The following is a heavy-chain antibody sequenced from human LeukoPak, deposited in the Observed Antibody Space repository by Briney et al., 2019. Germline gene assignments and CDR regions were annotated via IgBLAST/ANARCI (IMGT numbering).Heavy chain of an antibody. CDR1: GYSISSGYY. CDR2: IYHSGST. V-gene: IGHV4-38-2*02. CDR3: ARGSSYGGTDTFDI. J-gene: IGHJ3*02. Sequence: PSETLSLTCTVSGYSISSGYYWGWIRQPPGKGLEWIGSIYHSGSTYYNPSLKSRVTISVDTSKNQFSLKLSSVTAADTAVYYCARGSSYGGTDTFDIWGQGTMVTVSS. D-gene: IGHD4-23*01.